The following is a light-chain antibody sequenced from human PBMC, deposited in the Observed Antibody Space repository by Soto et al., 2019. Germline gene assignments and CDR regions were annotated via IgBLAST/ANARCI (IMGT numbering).Light chain of an antibody. CDR3: KQYGNSPLT. CDR1: QGVSSRY. CDR2: GAS. Sequence: EIVLTQSPGTLSLSPGERATLSCRASQGVSSRYLAWYQQKPGQAPRLLIYGASSWATGIPDRFSGSGSGTDFTLTISRLEPEDFAVYYCKQYGNSPLTFGQGTKVEIK. J-gene: IGKJ1*01. V-gene: IGKV3-20*01.